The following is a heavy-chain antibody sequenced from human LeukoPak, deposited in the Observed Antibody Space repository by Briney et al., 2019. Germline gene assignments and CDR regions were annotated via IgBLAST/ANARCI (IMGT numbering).Heavy chain of an antibody. CDR3: ARGPYGYTSSATLGSYNWFDP. CDR2: IYPGDSDS. CDR1: GHTFTNYW. J-gene: IGHJ5*02. Sequence: PGESLKISCKGSGHTFTNYWIGWVRQMPGKGLEWMGIIYPGDSDSRYSPSFQDQVTMSVDKSISTAYLQWSSLKASDTAMYYCARGPYGYTSSATLGSYNWFDPWGQGSLVTVSS. D-gene: IGHD2-2*02. V-gene: IGHV5-51*01.